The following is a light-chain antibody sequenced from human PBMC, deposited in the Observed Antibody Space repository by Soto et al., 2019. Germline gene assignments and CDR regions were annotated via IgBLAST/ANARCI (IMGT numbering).Light chain of an antibody. CDR3: QQYGSSPRT. J-gene: IGKJ1*01. CDR1: QSVDSY. Sequence: EVVFTQSPGTLSLSPGERATLSCRASQSVDSYLVWYQQKPGQPPRILIYDAYNRATGIPPRFSGSGSGTDFTLTISRLEPEDFAVYYCQQYGSSPRTFGQGTKVDIK. CDR2: DAY. V-gene: IGKV3-20*01.